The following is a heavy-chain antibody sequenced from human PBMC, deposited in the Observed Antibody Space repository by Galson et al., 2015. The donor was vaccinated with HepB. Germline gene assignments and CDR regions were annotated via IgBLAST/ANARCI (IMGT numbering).Heavy chain of an antibody. D-gene: IGHD3-3*01. CDR3: ARSPLRFLDWLPYYDYYMDV. V-gene: IGHV7-4-1*02. J-gene: IGHJ6*03. CDR2: MNTNTGKP. Sequence: SVKVSCKASGYTFTDYVVNWVRQAPGQGLEWMGWMNTNTGKPTYAPGFAGRFVFSLDTSVTTAYLQISSPETDDTAVYYCARSPLRFLDWLPYYDYYMDVWGEGTTVTVSS. CDR1: GYTFTDYV.